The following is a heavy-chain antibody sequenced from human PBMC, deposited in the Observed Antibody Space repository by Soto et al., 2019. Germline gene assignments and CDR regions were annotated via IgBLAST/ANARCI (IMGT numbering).Heavy chain of an antibody. D-gene: IGHD3-3*01. CDR1: GYPFTSYA. Sequence: DSVKLSCTASGYPFTSYAMHWVRQAPGQRHEWMGWINAGNGNTKYSQKFQGRVTITRDTSASTAYMELSSLRSEDTAVYYCARSLGGEGLFRCCYFYHCGRVTLVIVS. CDR3: ARSLGGEGLFRCCYFYH. J-gene: IGHJ4*02. V-gene: IGHV1-3*01. CDR2: INAGNGNT.